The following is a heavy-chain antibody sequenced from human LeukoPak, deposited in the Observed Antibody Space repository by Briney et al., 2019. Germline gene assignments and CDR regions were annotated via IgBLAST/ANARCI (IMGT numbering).Heavy chain of an antibody. Sequence: ASVKVSCKASGYTFTNYAMNWVRQAPGQGLEWMGWINTNTGNPTYAQGFTGRFVFSLDTSVSTAYLQISSLKAEDTAVYYCARDPNHYYDSSGYYGDYWGQGTLVTVSS. D-gene: IGHD3-22*01. V-gene: IGHV7-4-1*02. J-gene: IGHJ4*02. CDR2: INTNTGNP. CDR3: ARDPNHYYDSSGYYGDY. CDR1: GYTFTNYA.